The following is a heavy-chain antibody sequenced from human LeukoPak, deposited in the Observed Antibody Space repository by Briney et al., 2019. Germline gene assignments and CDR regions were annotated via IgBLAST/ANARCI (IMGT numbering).Heavy chain of an antibody. CDR3: ARGPPLDGYSYGENWFDP. CDR2: IIPILGIA. Sequence: ASVKVSCKASGATFSSYTISWVRQAPGQGLEWMGRIIPILGIANYAQKFQGRVTITADKSTSTAYMELSSLRSEDTAVYYCARGPPLDGYSYGENWFDPWGQGTLVTVSS. J-gene: IGHJ5*02. D-gene: IGHD5-18*01. V-gene: IGHV1-69*02. CDR1: GATFSSYT.